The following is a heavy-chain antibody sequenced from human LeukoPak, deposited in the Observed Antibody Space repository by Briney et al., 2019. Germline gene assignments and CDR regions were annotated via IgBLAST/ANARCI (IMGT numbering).Heavy chain of an antibody. CDR2: IWFDGSNK. V-gene: IGHV3-33*06. D-gene: IGHD3-10*01. CDR3: AKDFLRNMVLGFDY. J-gene: IGHJ4*02. Sequence: GGSLRLSCAASGFTFISYGMHWVRQAPGKGLEWVAVIWFDGSNKNYADSVKGRFTISRDNSKNTVYLQMNSLRAEDTAVFYCAKDFLRNMVLGFDYWGQGTLVTVSS. CDR1: GFTFISYG.